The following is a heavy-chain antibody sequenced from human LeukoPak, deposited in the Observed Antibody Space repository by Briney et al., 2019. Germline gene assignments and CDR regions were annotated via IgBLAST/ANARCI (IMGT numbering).Heavy chain of an antibody. D-gene: IGHD1-14*01. CDR2: IGAAGAHT. V-gene: IGHV3-64*02. Sequence: GGSLRLSCAASGFRFSYHDMHWVRQAPGKGLEFVSSIGAAGAHTFYADSVKGRFTISRDNFQSTMYLQMDGLRPEDSAVYYCARELGGTKTGGFDIWGQGTVVTVSS. CDR3: ARELGGTKTGGFDI. J-gene: IGHJ3*02. CDR1: GFRFSYHD.